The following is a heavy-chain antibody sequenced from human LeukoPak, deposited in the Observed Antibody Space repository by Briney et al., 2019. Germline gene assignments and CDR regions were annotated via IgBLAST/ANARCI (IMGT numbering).Heavy chain of an antibody. CDR3: ARLWSTNCNGGSCPHQPNY. D-gene: IGHD2-15*01. V-gene: IGHV4-39*01. CDR1: GGSISSSGYH. Sequence: SETLSLTCTVSGGSISSSGYHWGWLRQPPGKGLERIGTIYYSGSTYYNLSLKSRVTISKDTSKNQFSLKLSSVTAADTAVYYCARLWSTNCNGGSCPHQPNYWGQGTLVTVPS. J-gene: IGHJ4*02. CDR2: IYYSGST.